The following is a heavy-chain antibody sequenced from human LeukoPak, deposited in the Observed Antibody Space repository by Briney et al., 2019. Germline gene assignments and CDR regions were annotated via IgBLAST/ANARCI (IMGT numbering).Heavy chain of an antibody. CDR1: GFTFSSYG. D-gene: IGHD6-19*01. CDR2: IWYDGSNK. J-gene: IGHJ4*02. CDR3: AKDLKYSSG. V-gene: IGHV3-33*06. Sequence: GGSLRLSCAASGFTFSSYGMHWVRQAPGKGLEWVAVIWYDGSNKYYADSVKGRFTISRDNSKNTLYLQMNSLRAEDTAVYYCAKDLKYSSGWGQGTLVTVSS.